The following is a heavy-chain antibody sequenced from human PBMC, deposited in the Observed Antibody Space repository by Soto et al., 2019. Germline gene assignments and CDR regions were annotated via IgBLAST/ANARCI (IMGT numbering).Heavy chain of an antibody. CDR2: IHYSGTT. CDR1: GASINNYY. CDR3: AGDTYGLDV. J-gene: IGHJ6*02. Sequence: QVQMQESGPGLVKPSETLSLTCTVSGASINNYYCNWVRQPPVKGLEWIGSIHYSGTTHSNPSLERRVTLSRNAARNQFSLRLRSVTAADAAVYYCAGDTYGLDVWGQGTTVTVSS. V-gene: IGHV4-59*01.